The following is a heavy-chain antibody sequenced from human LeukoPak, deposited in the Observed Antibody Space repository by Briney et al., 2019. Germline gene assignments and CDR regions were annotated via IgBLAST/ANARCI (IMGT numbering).Heavy chain of an antibody. CDR3: AKAGPDTAVAGHKPFDY. CDR2: IRYDGSNK. V-gene: IGHV3-30*02. Sequence: GGSLRLSCTTSGFIFSDFGMHWIRLAPSKGLQWVAFIRYDGSNKFYADSVKGRFTISRDNSKSTLHLQMNSLRAEDSAVYYCAKAGPDTAVAGHKPFDYWGQGTLVTVSS. D-gene: IGHD6-19*01. CDR1: GFIFSDFG. J-gene: IGHJ4*02.